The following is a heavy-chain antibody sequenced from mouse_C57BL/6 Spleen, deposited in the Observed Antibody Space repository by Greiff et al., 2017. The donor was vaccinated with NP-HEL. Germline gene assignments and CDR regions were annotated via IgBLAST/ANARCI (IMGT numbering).Heavy chain of an antibody. V-gene: IGHV1-69*01. Sequence: QVQLQQPGAELVMPGASVKLSCKASGYTFTSYWMHWVKQRPGQGLEWIGEIEPSDSYHTYNQKFKGKSTLTVDKSSSTAYMQLSSMTSEDSAVYYCARSERRAQATAWFADWGQGTLVTVSA. CDR3: ARSERRAQATAWFAD. D-gene: IGHD3-2*02. CDR1: GYTFTSYW. J-gene: IGHJ3*01. CDR2: IEPSDSYH.